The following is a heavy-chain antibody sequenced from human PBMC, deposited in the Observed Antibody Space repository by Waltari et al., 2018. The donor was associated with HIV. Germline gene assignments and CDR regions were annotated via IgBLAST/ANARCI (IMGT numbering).Heavy chain of an antibody. D-gene: IGHD2-2*01. CDR3: ARGPTRYYFDN. CDR1: GGSITRYY. CDR2: IYYSGST. Sequence: QVQLQESGPGLVKPSETLSLTCPVSGGSITRYYWSWIRQPPGKGLEWIGYIYYSGSTNYNPSLKSRVTISVDTSKNQFSLNVTSVTAADTAVYYCARGPTRYYFDNWGQGTLVTVSS. J-gene: IGHJ4*02. V-gene: IGHV4-59*01.